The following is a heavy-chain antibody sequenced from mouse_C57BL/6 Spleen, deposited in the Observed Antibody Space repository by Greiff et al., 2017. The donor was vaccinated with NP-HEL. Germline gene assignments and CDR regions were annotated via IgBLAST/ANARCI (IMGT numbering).Heavy chain of an antibody. CDR1: GFTFTDYY. CDR2: IRNKANGYTT. J-gene: IGHJ2*01. Sequence: EVKLMESGGGLVQPGGSLSLSCAASGFTFTDYYMSWVRQPPGKALEWLGFIRNKANGYTTEYSASVQGRFTISRDNSQSILYLQMNALRAEDSATYYCARYPNWAFDYWGQGTTLTVSS. D-gene: IGHD4-1*01. CDR3: ARYPNWAFDY. V-gene: IGHV7-3*01.